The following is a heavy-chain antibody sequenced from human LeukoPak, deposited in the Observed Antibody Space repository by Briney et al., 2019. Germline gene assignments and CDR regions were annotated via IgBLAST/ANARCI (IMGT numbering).Heavy chain of an antibody. CDR1: GYTFTSYG. CDR2: ISAYNGNT. J-gene: IGHJ6*02. D-gene: IGHD2-2*01. V-gene: IGHV1-18*01. CDR3: ARGIVVVPAAYDYGLAVESYYYGMDV. Sequence: ASVKVSCKASGYTFTSYGISWVRQAPGQGLEWMGWISAYNGNTNYAQKLQGRVTMTTDTSTSTAYMELRSLRSEDTAVYYCARGIVVVPAAYDYGLAVESYYYGMDVWGQGTTVTVSS.